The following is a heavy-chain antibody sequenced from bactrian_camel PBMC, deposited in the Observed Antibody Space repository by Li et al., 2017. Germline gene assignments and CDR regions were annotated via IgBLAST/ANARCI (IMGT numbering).Heavy chain of an antibody. Sequence: HVQLVESGGGAVQTGGSLRLSCAASGYTYNRNCMAWFRQAPGKEREGVARIATGSGNTYYADSVKGRFTISQDNAKNTVYLQMNSLRSGDTAQYYCAKGLYSTADAVGHRVRGQGTQVTVS. CDR2: IATGSGNT. D-gene: IGHD1*01. V-gene: IGHV3S1*01. J-gene: IGHJ4*01. CDR1: GYTYNRNC.